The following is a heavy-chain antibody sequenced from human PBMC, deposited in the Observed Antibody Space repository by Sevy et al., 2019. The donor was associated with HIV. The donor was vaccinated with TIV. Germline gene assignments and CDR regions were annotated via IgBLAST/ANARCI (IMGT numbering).Heavy chain of an antibody. J-gene: IGHJ6*03. CDR2: IYYSVST. D-gene: IGHD5-12*01. V-gene: IGHV4-61*01. CDR1: GGSVSSGSYY. CDR3: ARVMNDRGYSGYDLYYYCHYMDV. Sequence: SETLSLTCTVSGGSVSSGSYYWSWIRQPPGKGLEWIGYIYYSVSTNYNPSLKSRVTISVDTSKNQFSLKLSSVTAAVTAVYYCARVMNDRGYSGYDLYYYCHYMDVWGKGTTVTVSS.